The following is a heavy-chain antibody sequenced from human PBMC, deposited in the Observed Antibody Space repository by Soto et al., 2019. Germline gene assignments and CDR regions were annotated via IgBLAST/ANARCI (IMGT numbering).Heavy chain of an antibody. CDR2: IIPIFGTA. V-gene: IGHV1-69*01. J-gene: IGHJ4*02. D-gene: IGHD5-12*01. Sequence: QVQLVQSGAEVKKPGSSVKVSCKASGGTFSSYAISWVRQAPGQGLEWMGGIIPIFGTANYAQKFQGRVTITADESTSTAYMDLSSLRSEDTAVSYCALGGRDGYAYRGGFDYWGQGTLVTVSS. CDR3: ALGGRDGYAYRGGFDY. CDR1: GGTFSSYA.